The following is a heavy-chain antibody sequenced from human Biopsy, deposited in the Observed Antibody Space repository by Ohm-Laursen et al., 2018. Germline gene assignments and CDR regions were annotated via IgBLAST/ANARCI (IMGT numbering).Heavy chain of an antibody. CDR2: IYYSGST. V-gene: IGHV4-59*07. Sequence: SDTLSFTCTVFGGSISSDYWSWIRQTPGKGLEWIGYIYYSGSTNYNPSLKSRVTISVDTSKNQFSLRLNSVTAADTAVYYCARATNSTGWPYYYFYGMDVWGQGTTVTVSS. D-gene: IGHD2/OR15-2a*01. CDR3: ARATNSTGWPYYYFYGMDV. J-gene: IGHJ6*02. CDR1: GGSISSDY.